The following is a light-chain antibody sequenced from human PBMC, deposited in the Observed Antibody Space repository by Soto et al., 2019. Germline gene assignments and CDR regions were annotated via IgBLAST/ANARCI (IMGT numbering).Light chain of an antibody. CDR1: NSDIGSYDY. CDR3: ISYTITTSWA. J-gene: IGLJ2*01. Sequence: QSALTQPATVSGSPGQSITISCTGTNSDIGSYDYVSWYQHHPDKGPKLLIYDVTRRPSGLSNRFSGSKSGNTASLTISGLQAEDEADYYCISYTITTSWAFGGGTKLTVL. CDR2: DVT. V-gene: IGLV2-14*03.